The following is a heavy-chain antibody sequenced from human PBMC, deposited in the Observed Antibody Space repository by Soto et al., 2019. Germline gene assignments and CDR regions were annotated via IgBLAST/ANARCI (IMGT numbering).Heavy chain of an antibody. CDR1: GGSISNGGYS. CDR2: IYHSGST. V-gene: IGHV4-30-2*01. J-gene: IGHJ6*02. D-gene: IGHD5-18*01. Sequence: PSETLSLTCAVSGGSISNGGYSWSWIRQPPGKGLEWIGYIYHSGSTYYNPSLKSRVTISVDRSKNQFSLKLSSVTAADTAVYYCARGTAYYGMDVWGQGTTVTVSS. CDR3: ARGTAYYGMDV.